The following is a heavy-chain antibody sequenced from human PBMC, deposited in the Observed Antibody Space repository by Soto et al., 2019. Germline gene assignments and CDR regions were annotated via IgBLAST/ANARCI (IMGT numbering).Heavy chain of an antibody. J-gene: IGHJ6*02. D-gene: IGHD1-20*01. CDR1: GFTFSSYA. Sequence: RLSCAASGFTFSSYAMSWVRQAPGKGLEWVSAISGSGGSTYYADSVKGRFTISRDNSKNTLYLQMNSLRAEDTAVYYCAEEGGYNWNHSFFYYYYGMDVLGQGTTVTVSS. V-gene: IGHV3-23*01. CDR3: AEEGGYNWNHSFFYYYYGMDV. CDR2: ISGSGGST.